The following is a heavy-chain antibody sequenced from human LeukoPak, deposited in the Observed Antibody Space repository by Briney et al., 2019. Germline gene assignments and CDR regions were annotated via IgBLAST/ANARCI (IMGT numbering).Heavy chain of an antibody. D-gene: IGHD6-19*01. J-gene: IGHJ4*02. Sequence: SVKVSCKASGGTFSSYAISWVRQAPGQGLEGMGGIIPIFGTANYAQKFQGRVTITADESTSTAYMELSSGRSEDTAVYSWGRAGGGYVAGYPAYYFDYWGQGTLVTVSS. CDR3: GRAGGGYVAGYPAYYFDY. CDR1: GGTFSSYA. CDR2: IIPIFGTA. V-gene: IGHV1-69*13.